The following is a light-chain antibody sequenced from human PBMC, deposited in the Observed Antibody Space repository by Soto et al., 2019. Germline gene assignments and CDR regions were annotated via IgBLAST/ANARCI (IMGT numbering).Light chain of an antibody. Sequence: DIQMTQSPSSVSASVGDRVTITCRASHDISSKLAWYQRKPGKAPELLIYAASSLQSGVPSRFSGSGSGTDFTLTISRLEPEDSAMYYCQQYGDSPFAFGPGTKLDVK. CDR3: QQYGDSPFA. V-gene: IGKV1-12*01. CDR2: AAS. J-gene: IGKJ3*01. CDR1: HDISSK.